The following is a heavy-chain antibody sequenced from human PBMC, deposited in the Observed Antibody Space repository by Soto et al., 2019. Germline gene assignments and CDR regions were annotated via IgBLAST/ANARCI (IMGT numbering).Heavy chain of an antibody. CDR2: ISTNGGST. J-gene: IGHJ4*02. CDR1: GFTFISYA. CDR3: VKGEYYYDSSGYYPFDY. Sequence: GGSLRLSCSASGFTFISYAMHWVRQAPGKGLEYVSSISTNGGSTHYADSVKGRFTISRDNSKNTQYLQMSSLRADDTAVYYCVKGEYYYDSSGYYPFDYWGQGTLVTLSS. V-gene: IGHV3-64D*06. D-gene: IGHD3-22*01.